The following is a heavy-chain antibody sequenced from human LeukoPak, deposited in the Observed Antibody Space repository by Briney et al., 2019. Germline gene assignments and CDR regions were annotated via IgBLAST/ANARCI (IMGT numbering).Heavy chain of an antibody. Sequence: SGTLSLTCAVSGGSISSSNWWSWVRQPPGKGLEWIGEIYHSGSTNYNPSLKSRVIISKDTSRSQFSLRLSSVTAADTAVYYCARLNYYFGMDVWGQGTTATVSS. CDR2: IYHSGST. CDR1: GGSISSSNW. CDR3: ARLNYYFGMDV. J-gene: IGHJ6*02. V-gene: IGHV4-4*02.